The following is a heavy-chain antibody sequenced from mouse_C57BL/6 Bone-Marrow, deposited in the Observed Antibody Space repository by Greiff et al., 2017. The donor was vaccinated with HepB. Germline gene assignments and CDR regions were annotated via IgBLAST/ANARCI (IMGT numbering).Heavy chain of an antibody. CDR3: ARQDTTVVRAMDY. D-gene: IGHD1-1*01. Sequence: DVMLVESGGGLVQPGGSLKLSCAASGFTFSDYYMYWVRQTPEKRLEWVAYISNGGGSTYYPDTVKGRFTISRDNAKNTLYLQMSRLKSEDTAMYYCARQDTTVVRAMDYWGQGTSVTVSS. CDR2: ISNGGGST. CDR1: GFTFSDYY. J-gene: IGHJ4*01. V-gene: IGHV5-12*01.